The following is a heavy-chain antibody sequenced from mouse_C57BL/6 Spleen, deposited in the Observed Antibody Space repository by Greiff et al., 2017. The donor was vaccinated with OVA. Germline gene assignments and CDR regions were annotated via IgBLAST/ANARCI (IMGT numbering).Heavy chain of an antibody. D-gene: IGHD2-1*01. J-gene: IGHJ2*01. Sequence: QVQLQQPGAELVRPGSSVKLSCKASGYTFTSYWMDWVKQRPGQGLEWIGNIYPSDSETHYNQKFKDKATLTVDKSSSTAYMQLSSLTSEDSAVYYCARGNGNCFFDYWGQGTTLTVSS. CDR1: GYTFTSYW. CDR2: IYPSDSET. CDR3: ARGNGNCFFDY. V-gene: IGHV1-61*01.